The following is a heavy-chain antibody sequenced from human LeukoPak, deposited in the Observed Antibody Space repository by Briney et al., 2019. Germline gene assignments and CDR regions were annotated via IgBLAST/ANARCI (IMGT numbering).Heavy chain of an antibody. CDR2: ISSSSSYI. CDR3: ARLVSGYYPDAFDI. Sequence: PGGSLRLSCAASGFTFSSYSMNWVRQAPGKGLEWVSSISSSSSYIYYADSVKGRFTISRDNAKSSLYLQMNSLRAEDTAVYYCARLVSGYYPDAFDIWGQGTMVTVSS. D-gene: IGHD3-22*01. V-gene: IGHV3-21*01. CDR1: GFTFSSYS. J-gene: IGHJ3*02.